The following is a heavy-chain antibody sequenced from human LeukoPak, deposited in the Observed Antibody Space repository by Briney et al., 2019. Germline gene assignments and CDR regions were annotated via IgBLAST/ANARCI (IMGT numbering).Heavy chain of an antibody. CDR2: IWYDGSNK. J-gene: IGHJ3*02. CDR3: ARDRYYGSGSYWRAFDI. V-gene: IGHV3-33*01. D-gene: IGHD3-10*01. CDR1: GSTFSSYG. Sequence: GGSLRLSCAASGSTFSSYGMHWVRQAPGKGLEWVAVIWYDGSNKYYADSVKGRFTISRDNSKNTLYLQMNSLRAEDTAVYYCARDRYYGSGSYWRAFDIWGQGTMVAVSS.